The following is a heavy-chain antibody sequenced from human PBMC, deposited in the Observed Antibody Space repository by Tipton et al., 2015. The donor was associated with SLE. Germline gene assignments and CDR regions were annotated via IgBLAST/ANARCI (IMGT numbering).Heavy chain of an antibody. CDR2: VFSSGTT. CDR3: ARVPSGQGAYHFDS. CDR1: GDSITRSSFY. D-gene: IGHD1-26*01. V-gene: IGHV4-31*03. Sequence: TLSLTCTVSGDSITRSSFYWGWIRQHPGKGLEWIGYVFSSGTTYYNPSLQGRLSMSLDTSKNQLSLQLSSVTSADTAVYYCARVPSGQGAYHFDSWGQGTLVIVS. J-gene: IGHJ4*02.